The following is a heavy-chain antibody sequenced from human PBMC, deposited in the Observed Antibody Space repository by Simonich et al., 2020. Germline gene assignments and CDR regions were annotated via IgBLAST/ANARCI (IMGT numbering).Heavy chain of an antibody. J-gene: IGHJ2*01. Sequence: QVQLQQWGAGLLKPSETLSLTCAVYGGSFSGYYWGWIRQPPGKGLEWIGEINHRGSTNYNPSLKSRVTISVDTSKNQFSLKRSSVTAADTAVYYCARRANWNWYFDLWGRGTLVTVSS. D-gene: IGHD1-1*01. CDR1: GGSFSGYY. CDR3: ARRANWNWYFDL. CDR2: INHRGST. V-gene: IGHV4-34*01.